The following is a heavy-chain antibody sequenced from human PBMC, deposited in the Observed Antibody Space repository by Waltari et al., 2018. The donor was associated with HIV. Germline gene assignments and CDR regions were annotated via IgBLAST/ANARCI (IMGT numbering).Heavy chain of an antibody. CDR3: ARVSIYHGDFRFYHRYYGMDV. CDR1: LLSSCGYY. Sequence: QVNLQHWRTVLLKPSETLSLTCALYLLSSCGYYWCWFRQAPGKGPGGIGEISDSLTTKYNPSLSGRVAISMDVSKKQLSLTLTSVTAADSGRYFCARVSIYHGDFRFYHRYYGMDVWGQGTTATVS. V-gene: IGHV4-34*02. D-gene: IGHD3-3*01. J-gene: IGHJ6*02. CDR2: ISDSLTT.